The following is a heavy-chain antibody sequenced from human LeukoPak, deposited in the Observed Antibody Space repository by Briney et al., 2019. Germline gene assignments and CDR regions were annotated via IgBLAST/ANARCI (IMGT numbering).Heavy chain of an antibody. V-gene: IGHV3-9*01. J-gene: IGHJ4*02. Sequence: GGSLRLSCAASGFTFDDYAMHWVRQAPGKGLEWVSGISWNSGSIGYADSVKGRFTISRDNAKNSLYLQMNSLRAEDTALYCCAKDKGWYRDGYNLRYFDYWGQGTLVTVSS. CDR3: AKDKGWYRDGYNLRYFDY. CDR2: ISWNSGSI. D-gene: IGHD5-24*01. CDR1: GFTFDDYA.